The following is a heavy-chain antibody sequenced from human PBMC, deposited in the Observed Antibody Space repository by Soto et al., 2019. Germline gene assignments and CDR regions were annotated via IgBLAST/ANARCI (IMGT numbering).Heavy chain of an antibody. Sequence: QVQLVESGGDVVQPGRSLRLSCSASGFTFSSYSVHWVRQAPGKGLEWLAFMSYDGSTKYYADFVKGRFTVSRDNSKHTLYLQMDSLRTEDTAVYYCARDAYDDPPGYFQHWGQGTLLTVSS. V-gene: IGHV3-30-3*01. CDR3: ARDAYDDPPGYFQH. J-gene: IGHJ1*01. CDR2: MSYDGSTK. D-gene: IGHD3-22*01. CDR1: GFTFSSYS.